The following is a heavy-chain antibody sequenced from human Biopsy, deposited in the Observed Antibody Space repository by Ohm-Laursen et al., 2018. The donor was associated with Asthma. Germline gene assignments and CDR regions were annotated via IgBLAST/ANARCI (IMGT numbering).Heavy chain of an antibody. CDR2: IKHDGSEK. Sequence: GSLRLSCAASGFTFGDYWMSWVRQVPGKGLEWVANIKHDGSEKNHVDSLKGRFTISRDNAKNSLYPQMNSLRAEDTAVYYCARTFHFWSPYHAEHYQLWGQGTLVTVSS. V-gene: IGHV3-7*01. D-gene: IGHD3-3*02. CDR1: GFTFGDYW. J-gene: IGHJ1*01. CDR3: ARTFHFWSPYHAEHYQL.